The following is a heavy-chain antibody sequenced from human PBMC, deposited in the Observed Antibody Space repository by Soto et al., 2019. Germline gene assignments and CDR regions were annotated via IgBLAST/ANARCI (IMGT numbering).Heavy chain of an antibody. CDR2: INHSGST. CDR3: ARGLIVTAHYYYYGMDV. D-gene: IGHD3-22*01. CDR1: GGSFSGYY. J-gene: IGHJ6*02. V-gene: IGHV4-34*01. Sequence: PSETLSLTCAVYGGSFSGYYWSWIRQPPGKGLEWIGEINHSGSTNYNPSLKSRVTISVDTSKNQFSLKLSSVTAADMAVYYCARGLIVTAHYYYYGMDVWGQGTTVTVS.